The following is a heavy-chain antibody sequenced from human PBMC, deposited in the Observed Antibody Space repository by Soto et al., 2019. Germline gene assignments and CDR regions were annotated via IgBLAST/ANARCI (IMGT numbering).Heavy chain of an antibody. CDR3: ARSVDILVVVAATGYNWFHP. D-gene: IGHD2-15*01. CDR2: IYYSGST. V-gene: IGHV4-39*01. Sequence: SETLSLTCTVSGGSISSSSYYWGWIRQPPGKGLEWIGSIYYSGSTYYNPSLKSRVTISVDTSKNQFSLKLSSVTAADTAVYYCARSVDILVVVAATGYNWFHPWGQGTLVTVS. J-gene: IGHJ5*02. CDR1: GGSISSSSYY.